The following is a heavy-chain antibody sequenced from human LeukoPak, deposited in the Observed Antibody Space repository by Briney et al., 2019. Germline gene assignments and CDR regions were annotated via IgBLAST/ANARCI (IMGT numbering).Heavy chain of an antibody. CDR2: FDYSGSI. CDR3: ARHPSHYYDSSGYYYYPEGGLFDY. D-gene: IGHD3-22*01. CDR1: GASISSSTYY. V-gene: IGHV4-39*01. Sequence: PSETLSLTCTVSGASISSSTYYWGWIRQPPGKGLEWIVSFDYSGSIYYNPSLQSRVTISVDTSKNQFSLKLSSVTAADTSVYYCARHPSHYYDSSGYYYYPEGGLFDYWGQGTLVTVPS. J-gene: IGHJ4*02.